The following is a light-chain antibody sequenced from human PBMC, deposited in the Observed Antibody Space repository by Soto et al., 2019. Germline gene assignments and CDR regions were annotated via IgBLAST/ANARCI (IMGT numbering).Light chain of an antibody. CDR3: QQSSEATWT. CDR1: QTISSW. CDR2: KAS. V-gene: IGKV1-5*03. Sequence: DIQMTQSPSTLSGSVGDRVTITCRASQTISSWLAWYQQKPGKAPKLLIYKASTLKSGVPSRFSGSGSGTEFTLTISSLQPEDFATYYCQQSSEATWTFGQGTKVDIK. J-gene: IGKJ1*01.